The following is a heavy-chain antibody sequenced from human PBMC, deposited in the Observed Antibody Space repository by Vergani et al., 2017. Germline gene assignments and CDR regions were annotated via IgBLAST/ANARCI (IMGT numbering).Heavy chain of an antibody. V-gene: IGHV4-34*01. CDR2: INHSGST. Sequence: QVQLQQWGAGLLKPSETLSLTCAVYGGSFSGYYWSWIRQPPGKGLEWIGEINHSGSTNYNPSLKSRVTIPVDTSKNQFSLKLSSVTAADTAVYYCARGYGSGSSETFDYWGQGTLVTVSS. CDR1: GGSFSGYY. D-gene: IGHD3-10*01. CDR3: ARGYGSGSSETFDY. J-gene: IGHJ4*02.